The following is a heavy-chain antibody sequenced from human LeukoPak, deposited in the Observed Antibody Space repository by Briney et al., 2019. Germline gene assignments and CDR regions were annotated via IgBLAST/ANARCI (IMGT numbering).Heavy chain of an antibody. CDR3: ARRVYCSGGSCYGFYFDY. V-gene: IGHV4-59*08. Sequence: SETLSLTCTVSGGSISSYYWSWIRQPPGKGLEWIGYIYYSGSTNYNPSLKSRVTISVDTSKNQFSLKLSSVTAADTAVYYCARRVYCSGGSCYGFYFDYWGQGTLVTVSS. CDR1: GGSISSYY. D-gene: IGHD2-15*01. CDR2: IYYSGST. J-gene: IGHJ4*02.